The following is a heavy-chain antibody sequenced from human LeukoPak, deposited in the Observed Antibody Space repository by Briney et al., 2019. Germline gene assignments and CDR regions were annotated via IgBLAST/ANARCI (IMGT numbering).Heavy chain of an antibody. J-gene: IGHJ6*02. V-gene: IGHV4-39*07. Sequence: QTSETLSLTCTVSGGSISSSSYYWGWIRQPPGKGLEWIGSIYYSGSTYYNPSLKSRVTISVDTSKNQFSLKLSSVTAADTAVYYCARALRRGIAAAGTSTPYRGMDVWGQGTTVTVSS. CDR1: GGSISSSSYY. CDR3: ARALRRGIAAAGTSTPYRGMDV. CDR2: IYYSGST. D-gene: IGHD6-13*01.